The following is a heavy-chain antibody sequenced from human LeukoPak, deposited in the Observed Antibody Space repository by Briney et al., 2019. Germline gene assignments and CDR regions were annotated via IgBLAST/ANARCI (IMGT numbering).Heavy chain of an antibody. CDR3: ARDSNDLTYYYDSSGSEFDY. CDR1: GGTFSSYA. D-gene: IGHD3-22*01. Sequence: SVKVSCKASGGTFSSYAISWVRQAPGQGLEWMGGIIPIFGTANYALKFQGRVTITADESTSTAYMELSSLRSEDTAVYYCARDSNDLTYYYDSSGSEFDYWGQGTLVTVSS. V-gene: IGHV1-69*13. CDR2: IIPIFGTA. J-gene: IGHJ4*02.